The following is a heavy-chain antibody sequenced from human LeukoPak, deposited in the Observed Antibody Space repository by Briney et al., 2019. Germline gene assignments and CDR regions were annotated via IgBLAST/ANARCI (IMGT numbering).Heavy chain of an antibody. Sequence: SETLSLTCTVSGGSISTYYWSWIRQPPGKGLGWIGDIYYSGNTNYNPSLKSRVTISVDTSKNQFSLRLSSVTAADTAVYYCARFSGWIRSYFDYWGQGTLVPVSS. D-gene: IGHD6-19*01. V-gene: IGHV4-59*08. CDR2: IYYSGNT. J-gene: IGHJ4*02. CDR1: GGSISTYY. CDR3: ARFSGWIRSYFDY.